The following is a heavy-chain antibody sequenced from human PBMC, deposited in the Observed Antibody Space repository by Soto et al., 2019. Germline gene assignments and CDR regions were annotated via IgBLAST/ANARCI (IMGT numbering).Heavy chain of an antibody. D-gene: IGHD6-6*01. CDR1: GYTFTSYY. J-gene: IGHJ4*02. V-gene: IGHV1-46*01. CDR2: INPSGGSI. Sequence: SVKVSCKASGYTFTSYYIHWVRQAPGQGLEWMGIINPSGGSISYAQKFQVRVTMTRDTSTSTVYMELSSLRSEDTAVYYCARYPTKISSIAARYFDYWGQGTLVTVSS. CDR3: ARYPTKISSIAARYFDY.